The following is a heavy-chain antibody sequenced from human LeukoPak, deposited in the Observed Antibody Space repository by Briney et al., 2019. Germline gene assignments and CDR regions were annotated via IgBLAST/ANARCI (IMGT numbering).Heavy chain of an antibody. Sequence: SSETLSLTCTVSGGSISSSSYYWGWIRQPPGKGLEWTGSIYYSGSTYYNPSLKSRVTISVDTSKNQFSLKLSSVTAADTAVYYCARQYYDFWSGYNPVYYYYYGMDVWGQGTTVTVSS. CDR1: GGSISSSSYY. CDR3: ARQYYDFWSGYNPVYYYYYGMDV. CDR2: IYYSGST. V-gene: IGHV4-39*01. D-gene: IGHD3-3*01. J-gene: IGHJ6*02.